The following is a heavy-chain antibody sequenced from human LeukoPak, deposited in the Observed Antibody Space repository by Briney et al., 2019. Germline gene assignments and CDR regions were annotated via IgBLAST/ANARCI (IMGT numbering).Heavy chain of an antibody. CDR3: ATVDYDSSGYVQ. CDR1: GYTLTELS. CDR2: FDSEDGET. D-gene: IGHD3-22*01. Sequence: ASVKVSCKVSGYTLTELSMHWVRQAPGKGLEWMGGFDSEDGETIYAQKFQGRVTMTEDTSTDTAYMELSSLRSEDTAVYYCATVDYDSSGYVQWGQGTLVTVSS. J-gene: IGHJ4*02. V-gene: IGHV1-24*01.